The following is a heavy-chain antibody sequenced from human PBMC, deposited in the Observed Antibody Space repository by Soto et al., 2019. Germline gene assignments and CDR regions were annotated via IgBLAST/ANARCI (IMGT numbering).Heavy chain of an antibody. CDR2: IYYSGST. D-gene: IGHD6-6*01. Sequence: PSETLSLTCTVSGGSISSHYWSWIRQPPGKGLEWIGYIYYSGSTNYNPSLKSRVTISVDTSKNQFSLKLSSVTAADTAVYYCARVSRGSSPRKYYFDYWGQGTLVTVS. J-gene: IGHJ4*02. CDR3: ARVSRGSSPRKYYFDY. CDR1: GGSISSHY. V-gene: IGHV4-59*11.